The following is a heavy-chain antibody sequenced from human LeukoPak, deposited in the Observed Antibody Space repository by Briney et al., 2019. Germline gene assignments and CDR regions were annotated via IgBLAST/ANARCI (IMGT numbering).Heavy chain of an antibody. Sequence: GGSLRLSCAASGFTFANYVMNWVRQAPGKGLEWVPGISESGGSTYYADSVKGRFTISRDNSKNTLYLQMNSLRAGDTAVYFCAKTYYEWGQGTLVTVSS. CDR1: GFTFANYV. D-gene: IGHD3-3*01. V-gene: IGHV3-23*01. CDR2: ISESGGST. CDR3: AKTYYE. J-gene: IGHJ4*02.